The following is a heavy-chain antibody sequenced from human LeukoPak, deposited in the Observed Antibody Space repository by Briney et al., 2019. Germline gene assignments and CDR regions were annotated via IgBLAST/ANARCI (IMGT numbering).Heavy chain of an antibody. D-gene: IGHD3-10*02. CDR3: AELGITMIGGV. V-gene: IGHV3-23*01. Sequence: GGSLRLSCAASGFTFSSYAMSWVRQAPGKGLEWVSAISGSGGSTYYADSVKGRFTISRDNAKNLLYLQMNSRRAEDTAVYYCAELGITMIGGVWGKGTTVTISS. J-gene: IGHJ6*04. CDR1: GFTFSSYA. CDR2: ISGSGGST.